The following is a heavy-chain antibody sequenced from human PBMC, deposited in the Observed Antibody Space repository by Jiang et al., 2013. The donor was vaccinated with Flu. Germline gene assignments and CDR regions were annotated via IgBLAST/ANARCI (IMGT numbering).Heavy chain of an antibody. CDR1: GVSFSGYY. CDR2: IDQSGST. D-gene: IGHD3-9*01. J-gene: IGHJ4*02. Sequence: LLKPSETLSLTCAVYGVSFSGYYWSWIRQTPGKGLEWIGEIDQSGSTHYNASLKSRVTISVDTSKNQLSLKLNSVTAADTAVYYCASTRNYLDVAGYHYWGQGTLVTVSS. CDR3: ASTRNYLDVAGYHY. V-gene: IGHV4-34*01.